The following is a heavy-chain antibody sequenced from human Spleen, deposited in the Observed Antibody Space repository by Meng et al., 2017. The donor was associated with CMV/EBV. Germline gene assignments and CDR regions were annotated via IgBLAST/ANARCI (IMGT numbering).Heavy chain of an antibody. CDR3: ARRGVIALAGTFDY. V-gene: IGHV3-21*01. J-gene: IGHJ4*02. CDR2: ISGSDSYI. CDR1: GLTFTTYS. Sequence: GGSLRLSCAASGLTFTTYSMNWVRQAPGKGLEWVSSISGSDSYIYYADSVKGRFTISRDNAKNSLYLQMTSLRAEDTAVYYCARRGVIALAGTFDYWGQGSLVTVSS. D-gene: IGHD6-19*01.